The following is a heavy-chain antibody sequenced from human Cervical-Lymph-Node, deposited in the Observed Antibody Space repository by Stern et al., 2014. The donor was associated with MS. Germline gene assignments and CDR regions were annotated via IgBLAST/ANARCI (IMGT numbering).Heavy chain of an antibody. Sequence: EVQLVESGGTLVQPGGSLRLSCAASGSTVNSNYMTWVRQAPGKGLEWVSIFYSGISTYYAESVKGRFSFSIDNSKNTLFLHMNNLRVEGTAMYYCTREMAARRLDPWGQGTLVIVSA. CDR3: TREMAARRLDP. CDR2: FYSGIST. J-gene: IGHJ5*02. D-gene: IGHD5-24*01. V-gene: IGHV3-66*01. CDR1: GSTVNSNY.